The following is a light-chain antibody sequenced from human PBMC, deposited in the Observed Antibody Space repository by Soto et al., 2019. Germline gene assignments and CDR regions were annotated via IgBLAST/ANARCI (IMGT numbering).Light chain of an antibody. J-gene: IGLJ2*01. CDR1: SSNIGAGYD. Sequence: QAVLTQPPSVSGAPGQRVTISCTGSSSNIGAGYDVHWYQQLPGTAPKLLIYTNYNRPSGVPDRFSGSKSGTSASLAITGLQTEDEGDYYCQSYDRSLRVVFGGGTKLTVL. V-gene: IGLV1-40*01. CDR2: TNY. CDR3: QSYDRSLRVV.